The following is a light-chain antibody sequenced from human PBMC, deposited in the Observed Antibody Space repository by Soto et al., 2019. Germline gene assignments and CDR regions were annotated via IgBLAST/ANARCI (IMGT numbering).Light chain of an antibody. Sequence: DIQMTQSPSSLSASVGDRVTIACRTSQSISNYLNWYQQKPGKAPKLLIYAAFSLQSRVPSRFSGSGSGTAFTLTISSLQAEDFATYYCQQSYSTPRTFGQGTKVEIK. CDR3: QQSYSTPRT. V-gene: IGKV1-39*01. CDR2: AAF. J-gene: IGKJ1*01. CDR1: QSISNY.